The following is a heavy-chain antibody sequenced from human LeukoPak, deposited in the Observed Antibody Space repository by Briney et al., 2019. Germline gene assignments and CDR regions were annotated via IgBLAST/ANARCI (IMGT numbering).Heavy chain of an antibody. D-gene: IGHD3-22*01. CDR3: ARVGHYYDSSGYFDY. V-gene: IGHV3-7*01. J-gene: IGHJ4*02. CDR2: IKQDGSEK. CDR1: GFTFSGYS. Sequence: PGGSLRLSCAASGFTFSGYSMNWVRQAPGKGLEWVANIKQDGSEKYYVDSVKGRFTISRDNAKNSLYLQMNSLRAEDTAVYYCARVGHYYDSSGYFDYWGQGTLVTVSS.